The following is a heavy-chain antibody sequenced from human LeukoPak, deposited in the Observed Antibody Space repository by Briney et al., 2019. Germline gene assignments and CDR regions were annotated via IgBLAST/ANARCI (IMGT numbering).Heavy chain of an antibody. CDR3: AKDWADYGDYPEGAFDI. V-gene: IGHV3-30*18. CDR1: GFTFSSYG. Sequence: GGSLRLSCAASGFTFSSYGMHWVRQAPGKGLEWVAVISYDGSNKYYADSVKGRFTISRDNSKNTLYLQMNSLRAEDTAVYYCAKDWADYGDYPEGAFDIWGQGTMVTVSS. CDR2: ISYDGSNK. J-gene: IGHJ3*02. D-gene: IGHD4-17*01.